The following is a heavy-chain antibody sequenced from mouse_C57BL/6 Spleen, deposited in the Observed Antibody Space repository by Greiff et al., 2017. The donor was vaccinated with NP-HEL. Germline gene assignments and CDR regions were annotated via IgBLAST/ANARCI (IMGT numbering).Heavy chain of an antibody. CDR2: ISSGSSTI. Sequence: EVKLVESGGGLVKPGGSLKLSCAASGFTFSDYGMHWVRQAPEKGLEWVAYISSGSSTIYYADTVKGRFTFSRDNAKNTLFLQMTSLRSEDTAMYYCAGTTVALDYWGQGTTLTVSS. J-gene: IGHJ2*01. CDR3: AGTTVALDY. V-gene: IGHV5-17*01. D-gene: IGHD1-1*01. CDR1: GFTFSDYG.